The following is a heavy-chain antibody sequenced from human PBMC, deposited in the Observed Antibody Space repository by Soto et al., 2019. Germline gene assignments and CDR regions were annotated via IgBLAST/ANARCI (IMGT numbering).Heavy chain of an antibody. CDR1: GGTFSSYA. CDR2: IIPIFGTA. J-gene: IGHJ5*02. Sequence: SVKVSFKASGGTFSSYAISWVRQAPGQGLEWMGGIIPIFGTANYAQKFQGRVTITADESTSTAYMELSSLRSEDTAVYYCARDYYDSSGYYLWGQGTLVTVSS. D-gene: IGHD3-22*01. V-gene: IGHV1-69*13. CDR3: ARDYYDSSGYYL.